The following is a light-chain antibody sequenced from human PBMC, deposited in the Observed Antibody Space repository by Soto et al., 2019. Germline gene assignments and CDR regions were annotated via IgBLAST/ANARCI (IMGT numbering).Light chain of an antibody. J-gene: IGKJ2*01. Sequence: DIQMTQSPSSLSASVRDRVTITCQASQDIRIYLNWFQQKPGKAPKLLISDASNLETGVPSRFSGSGSGTVFIFTISSLQPEDIATYYCQQYDNLPYTFGQGTKVDIK. CDR2: DAS. CDR1: QDIRIY. V-gene: IGKV1-33*01. CDR3: QQYDNLPYT.